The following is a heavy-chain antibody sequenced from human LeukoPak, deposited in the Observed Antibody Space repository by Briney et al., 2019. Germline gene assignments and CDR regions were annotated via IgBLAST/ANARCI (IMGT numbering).Heavy chain of an antibody. J-gene: IGHJ4*02. CDR3: ASAPDDGNGIFDY. CDR2: ISWDGDST. CDR1: GFTFDDYA. V-gene: IGHV3-43*01. D-gene: IGHD3-22*01. Sequence: HPGGTLRLSCAASGFTFDDYAMDWVRPAPGKGLECVSVISWDGDSTSYADSVKVRFPISRDNNKNSLHLKMNSLRTEATALYYLASAPDDGNGIFDYWGQGTLVTVSS.